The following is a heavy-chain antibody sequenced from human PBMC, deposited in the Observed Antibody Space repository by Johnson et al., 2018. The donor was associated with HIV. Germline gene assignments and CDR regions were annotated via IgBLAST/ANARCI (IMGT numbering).Heavy chain of an antibody. CDR3: ARGSWAAPNPFDI. CDR2: MSYDAKHK. D-gene: IGHD6-13*01. Sequence: QMLLVESGGGVVQPGRSLRLSCAASGFIFSSYAIHWVRQAPGKGLEWVAVMSYDAKHKYYADSVKGRVTISRDNSKNTLNLQMSSLRVEDTAVYYCARGSWAAPNPFDIWGQGTMVTVSS. V-gene: IGHV3-30*04. J-gene: IGHJ3*02. CDR1: GFIFSSYA.